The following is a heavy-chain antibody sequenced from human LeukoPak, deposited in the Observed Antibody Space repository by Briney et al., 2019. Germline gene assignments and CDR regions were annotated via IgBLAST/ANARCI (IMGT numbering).Heavy chain of an antibody. CDR1: GFTFSSYA. Sequence: GGSLRLSCAASGFTFSSYAVSWVRQAPGKGLEWVSAISGSGGSTYYADSVKGRFTISRDNSKNTLYLQMNSLRAEDTAVYYCARDETNGFDSWGQGTLVTVYS. D-gene: IGHD1-14*01. V-gene: IGHV3-23*01. J-gene: IGHJ5*01. CDR3: ARDETNGFDS. CDR2: ISGSGGST.